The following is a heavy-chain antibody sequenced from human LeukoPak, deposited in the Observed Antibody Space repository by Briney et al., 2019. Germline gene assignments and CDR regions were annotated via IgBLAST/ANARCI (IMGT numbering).Heavy chain of an antibody. CDR1: GFTFSSYW. V-gene: IGHV3-74*01. CDR3: ARPDYYDSGGYYY. D-gene: IGHD3-22*01. CDR2: INTDGSST. Sequence: GGSLRLSCAASGFTFSSYWMHWVRQAPGKGLVWVSRINTDGSSTTYADSVKGRFTISRDNAKNTLYLQMNSLRAEDTAVYYCARPDYYDSGGYYYWGQGTLVTVSS. J-gene: IGHJ4*02.